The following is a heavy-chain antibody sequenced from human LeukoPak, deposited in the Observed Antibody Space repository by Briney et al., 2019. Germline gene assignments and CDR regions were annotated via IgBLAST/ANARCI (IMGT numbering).Heavy chain of an antibody. D-gene: IGHD3-22*01. CDR1: GGTFSSYA. V-gene: IGHV1-69*05. J-gene: IGHJ4*02. Sequence: ASVKVSCKASGGTFSSYAISWVRQAPGQGLEWMGGIIPIFGTANYAQKFQGRVTITTDESTSTAYMELSSLRSEDTAVYYCARDFYDRSGYPGYWGQGTLVTVSS. CDR3: ARDFYDRSGYPGY. CDR2: IIPIFGTA.